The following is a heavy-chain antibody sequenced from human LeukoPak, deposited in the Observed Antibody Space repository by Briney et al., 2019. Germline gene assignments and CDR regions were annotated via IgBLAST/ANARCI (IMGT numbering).Heavy chain of an antibody. J-gene: IGHJ3*02. CDR3: ARGLLDGYTHPAAFDI. CDR1: GDSISSYY. V-gene: IGHV4-59*01. CDR2: IYYSGST. D-gene: IGHD5-24*01. Sequence: SETLSLTCTVSGDSISSYYWSWIRQPPGKGLEWIGYIYYSGSTNYNPSLKSRVTISIDTSKNQISLKLSSVTAADTAVYYCARGLLDGYTHPAAFDIWGQGTMVTVSS.